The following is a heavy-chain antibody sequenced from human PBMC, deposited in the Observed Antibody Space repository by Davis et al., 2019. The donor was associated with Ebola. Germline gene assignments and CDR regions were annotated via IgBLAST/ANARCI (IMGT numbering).Heavy chain of an antibody. D-gene: IGHD6-25*01. Sequence: GESLKISCAASGFAFTGYWMGWVRQAPGTGLEWVANINQYGNERYYVDSVKGRFTISRDNAKNSLYLHINSLRAEDTAVYYCAKESGWQMSPWGQGTLVTVSS. J-gene: IGHJ5*02. V-gene: IGHV3-7*01. CDR2: INQYGNER. CDR3: AKESGWQMSP. CDR1: GFAFTGYW.